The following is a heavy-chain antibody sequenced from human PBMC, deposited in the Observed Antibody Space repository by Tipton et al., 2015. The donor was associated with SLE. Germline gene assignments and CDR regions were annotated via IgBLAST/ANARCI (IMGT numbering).Heavy chain of an antibody. CDR1: GVSISSSY. Sequence: TLSLTCNVSGVSISSSYWSWIRQPAWKGLEWIGRIYTSGATDDNPSLKSRVTMSVDMSKNQIFLKMTSVTAADSAVYFCARDWLNNAFDIWGQGTRVTVSS. V-gene: IGHV4-4*07. CDR2: IYTSGAT. D-gene: IGHD2/OR15-2a*01. CDR3: ARDWLNNAFDI. J-gene: IGHJ3*02.